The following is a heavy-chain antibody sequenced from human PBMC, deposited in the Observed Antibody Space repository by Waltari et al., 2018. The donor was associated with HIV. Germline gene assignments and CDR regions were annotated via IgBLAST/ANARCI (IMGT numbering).Heavy chain of an antibody. J-gene: IGHJ5*01. Sequence: EVQLVESGGGLVKPGGSLRLSCAASGFTLSNAWLSWVRQTPEKGLEWVGRIKRKTDGGTTDYAAPVKGRFTISRDDSKNTLYLQMNSLKTEDTAVYYCTKSGSFPGDSWGQGTLVTVSS. CDR3: TKSGSFPGDS. V-gene: IGHV3-15*01. D-gene: IGHD3-3*01. CDR2: IKRKTDGGTT. CDR1: GFTLSNAW.